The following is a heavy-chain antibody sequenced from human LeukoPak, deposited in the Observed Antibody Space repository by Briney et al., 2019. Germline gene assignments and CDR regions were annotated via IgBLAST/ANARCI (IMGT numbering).Heavy chain of an antibody. V-gene: IGHV1-3*01. D-gene: IGHD3-3*01. CDR1: GYTFTSYA. J-gene: IGHJ4*02. Sequence: ASVKVSCKASGYTFTSYAMHWVRQAPGQRLEWVGWINAGNGNTKYSQKFQGRVTITRDTSASTAYMELSSLRSEDTAVYYCARSYYDFWSGYPTTYYFDYWGQGTLVTVSS. CDR3: ARSYYDFWSGYPTTYYFDY. CDR2: INAGNGNT.